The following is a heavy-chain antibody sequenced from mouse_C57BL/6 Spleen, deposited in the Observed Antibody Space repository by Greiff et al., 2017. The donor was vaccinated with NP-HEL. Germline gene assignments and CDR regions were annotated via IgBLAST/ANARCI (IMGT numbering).Heavy chain of an antibody. CDR2: INPSTGGT. D-gene: IGHD2-4*01. CDR3: ARSRDYAWFAY. J-gene: IGHJ3*01. V-gene: IGHV1-42*01. CDR1: GYSFTGYY. Sequence: EVQLQQSGPELVKPGASVKISCKASGYSFTGYYMNWVKQSPEKSLEWIGEINPSTGGTTYNQKFTATATLTVDKSSSTAYMQLTSLTSEDSAVYYCARSRDYAWFAYWGQGTLVTVSA.